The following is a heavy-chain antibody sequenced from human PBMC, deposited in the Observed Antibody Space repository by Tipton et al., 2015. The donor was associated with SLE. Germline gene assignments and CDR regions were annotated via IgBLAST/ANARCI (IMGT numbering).Heavy chain of an antibody. J-gene: IGHJ4*02. CDR3: ARDAAVAGHFDY. Sequence: TLSLTCTVSGGSFSTSHWSWLRQPPGKGLEYIGYIYYSGGTNHNPSLNNRVTISVDRSNNQFSLKLSSVTPADTAVYYCARDAAVAGHFDYWGQGKLVTVSS. CDR1: GGSFSTSH. V-gene: IGHV4-59*01. CDR2: IYYSGGT. D-gene: IGHD6-19*01.